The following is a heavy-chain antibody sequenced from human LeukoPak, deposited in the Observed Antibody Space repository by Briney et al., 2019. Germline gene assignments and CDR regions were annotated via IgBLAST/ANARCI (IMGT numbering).Heavy chain of an antibody. CDR3: ASTYSSSWYGSFDY. J-gene: IGHJ4*02. V-gene: IGHV5-51*01. Sequence: GESLKISCKGSGYSFTNYWIGWVRQMPGKGLEWMGIIYPGDSDTRYSPSFQGQVTNSADKSINTAYLQWSSLKASDTAMYYCASTYSSSWYGSFDYWGQGTLVTVSS. CDR2: IYPGDSDT. CDR1: GYSFTNYW. D-gene: IGHD6-13*01.